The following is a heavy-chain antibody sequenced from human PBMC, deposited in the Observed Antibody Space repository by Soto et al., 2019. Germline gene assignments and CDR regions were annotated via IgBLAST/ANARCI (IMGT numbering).Heavy chain of an antibody. J-gene: IGHJ4*02. CDR2: ILSETDGGTI. V-gene: IGHV3-15*01. CDR1: GFTFSDSW. D-gene: IGHD3-16*02. CDR3: TTYHYIWGTYRYRWAY. Sequence: EVHLVESGGGLVKPGGSLRLSCVASGFTFSDSWMSWVRQAPGKGLEWVARILSETDGGTIDYAAPVEDRFTISRDDSKNMLYLQMNSLKTEDTAVYFCTTYHYIWGTYRYRWAYWGQGTLVTVSS.